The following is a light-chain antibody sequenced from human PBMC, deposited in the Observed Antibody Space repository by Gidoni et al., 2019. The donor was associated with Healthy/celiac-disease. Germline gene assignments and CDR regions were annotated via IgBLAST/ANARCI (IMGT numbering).Light chain of an antibody. V-gene: IGKV4-1*01. Sequence: DIVMTQYPDSLAVSLGERATINCKSSQSVLYSSNNKNYLAWYQQKPGQPPKLLIYWASTRESGVPDRFRGRGSGTDFPLTLRRLPAEDVSVYYCQQYYRTPQTFGQGTKVEIK. CDR2: WAS. CDR1: QSVLYSSNNKNY. J-gene: IGKJ1*01. CDR3: QQYYRTPQT.